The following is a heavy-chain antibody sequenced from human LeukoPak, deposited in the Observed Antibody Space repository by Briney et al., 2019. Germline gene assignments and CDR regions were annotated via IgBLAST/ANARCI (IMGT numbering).Heavy chain of an antibody. V-gene: IGHV1-46*01. J-gene: IGHJ4*02. CDR3: ARVRTVAGILVY. CDR1: GYTFTSYY. CDR2: INPSGGST. D-gene: IGHD6-19*01. Sequence: ASVKVSCKASGYTFTSYYMHWVRQAPGQGLERMGIINPSGGSTSYAQKFQGRVTMTRDTSTSTVYMELSSLRSEDTAVYYCARVRTVAGILVYWGQGTLVTVSS.